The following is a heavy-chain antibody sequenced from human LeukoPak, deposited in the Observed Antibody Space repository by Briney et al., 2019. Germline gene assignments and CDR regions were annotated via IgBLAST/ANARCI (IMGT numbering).Heavy chain of an antibody. J-gene: IGHJ3*02. CDR3: ARERLTGGRDAFDI. D-gene: IGHD7-27*01. V-gene: IGHV3-11*01. Sequence: GGSLRLSCAASGFTFSDYYMSWIRQAPGKGLEWVSYISSSGSTIYYADSVKGRLTISRDNAKNSLYLQMNSLRAEDTAVYYCARERLTGGRDAFDIWGQGTMVTVSS. CDR1: GFTFSDYY. CDR2: ISSSGSTI.